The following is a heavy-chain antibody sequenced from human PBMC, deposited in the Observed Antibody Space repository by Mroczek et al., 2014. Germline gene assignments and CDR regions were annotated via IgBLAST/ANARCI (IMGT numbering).Heavy chain of an antibody. V-gene: IGHV4-61*02. D-gene: IGHD3-3*01. CDR2: IYISGST. Sequence: QVQLQQWGSGLVKPSQTLSLTCTVSGGSISSGSHYWSWIRQPAGKGLEWIGRIYISGSTNYNPSLKSRVTISVDTSRNQFSLKLSSVTAADTAVYYCARDSSEYYDFWSGYPTNWFDPWGQGTLVTVSS. CDR3: ARDSSEYYDFWSGYPTNWFDP. CDR1: GGSISSGSHY. J-gene: IGHJ5*02.